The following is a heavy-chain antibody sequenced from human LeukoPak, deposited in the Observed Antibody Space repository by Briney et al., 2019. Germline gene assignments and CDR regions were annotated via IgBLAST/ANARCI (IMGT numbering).Heavy chain of an antibody. V-gene: IGHV1-46*01. J-gene: IGHJ5*02. CDR1: GYTFTGYY. CDR2: INPSGGST. Sequence: ASVKVSCKASGYTFTGYYMHWVRQAPGQGLEWMGIINPSGGSTSYAQKFQGRVTMTRDTSTSTVYMELSSLRSEDTAVYYCARGLYVDIVATTRETYNWFDPWGQGTLVTVSS. CDR3: ARGLYVDIVATTRETYNWFDP. D-gene: IGHD5-12*01.